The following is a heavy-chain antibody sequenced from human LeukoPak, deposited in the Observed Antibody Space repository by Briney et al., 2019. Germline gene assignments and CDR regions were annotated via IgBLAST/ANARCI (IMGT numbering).Heavy chain of an antibody. V-gene: IGHV3-74*01. D-gene: IGHD3-22*01. J-gene: IGHJ4*02. CDR1: GFTFSSYW. CDR3: ARESRYYYDSSGYDY. Sequence: QPGGSLRLSCAASGFTFSSYWMHWVRQAPGKGLVWVSRINSDGSSTSYADSVKGRFTISRDNAKNTLYLQMNSLRAEDTAVYYCARESRYYYDSSGYDYWGQGTLVTVSS. CDR2: INSDGSST.